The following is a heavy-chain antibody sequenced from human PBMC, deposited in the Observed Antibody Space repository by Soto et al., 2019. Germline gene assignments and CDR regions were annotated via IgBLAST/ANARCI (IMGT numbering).Heavy chain of an antibody. CDR2: YSGFT. J-gene: IGHJ5*02. CDR3: ARAYYDTSGYSLDP. CDR1: GGSITTYQ. V-gene: IGHV4-59*01. Sequence: PSETLSLTCTVSGGSITTYQWSWIRQSPGKGLEWIAGYSGFTDYNPSLKSRVIISVDTSKNQFSLRLSSVTAADTAVYYCARAYYDTSGYSLDPWGQGTLVTVSS. D-gene: IGHD3-22*01.